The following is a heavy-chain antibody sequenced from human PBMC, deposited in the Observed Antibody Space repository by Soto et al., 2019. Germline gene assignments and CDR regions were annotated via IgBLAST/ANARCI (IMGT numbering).Heavy chain of an antibody. CDR3: ARDQNGSPHFDY. CDR2: IYKSGST. Sequence: QVQLQESGPGLVKPSETLSLTCSVSGGSISDYYWSWIRQPPGRGLEWIGDIYKSGSTNYHPSLKSRVTISVDTSKNLFSLKLSSVTAADTAVYYCARDQNGSPHFDYWGQGTLVTVSS. D-gene: IGHD1-26*01. J-gene: IGHJ4*02. V-gene: IGHV4-59*01. CDR1: GGSISDYY.